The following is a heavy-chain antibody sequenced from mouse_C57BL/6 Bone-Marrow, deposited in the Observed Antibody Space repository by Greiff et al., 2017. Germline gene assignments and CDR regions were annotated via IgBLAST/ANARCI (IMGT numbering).Heavy chain of an antibody. CDR1: GYTFTDYN. CDR3: ASGGLRRGYYAMDY. D-gene: IGHD2-4*01. CDR2: INPNNGGT. J-gene: IGHJ4*01. V-gene: IGHV1-22*01. Sequence: EVQLQESGPELVKPGASVKMSCKASGYTFTDYNMHWVKQSHGKSLEWIGYINPNNGGTSYNQKFKGKATLTVNKSSSTAYMELRSLTSEDSAVYYCASGGLRRGYYAMDYWGQGTSVTVSS.